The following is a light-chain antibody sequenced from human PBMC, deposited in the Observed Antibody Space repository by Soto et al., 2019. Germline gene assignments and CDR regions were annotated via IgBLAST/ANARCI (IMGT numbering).Light chain of an antibody. V-gene: IGLV2-8*01. CDR3: ISFASSNTWV. CDR1: SSDVGAYNY. Sequence: QSALTQPPSASGSPGQSVTISCTGTSSDVGAYNYVSWYQQHAGKAPKLVIYEVTKRPSGVPDRFSGSKSANTASLTVSGLQAEDEADYYCISFASSNTWVFGGGTKLPVL. J-gene: IGLJ3*02. CDR2: EVT.